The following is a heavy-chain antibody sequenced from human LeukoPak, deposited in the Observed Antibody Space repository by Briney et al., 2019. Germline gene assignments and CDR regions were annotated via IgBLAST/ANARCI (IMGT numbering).Heavy chain of an antibody. D-gene: IGHD2-8*01. Sequence: GGSLRLSCAASGFTFSSYWMHWVRQAPGKGLVWVSRINSDGSSTSYADSVKGRFTISRDNAKNTLYLQMNSLRAEDTAAYYCARGGDDIVLMVYAIDYWGQGTLVTVSS. V-gene: IGHV3-74*01. CDR1: GFTFSSYW. J-gene: IGHJ4*02. CDR2: INSDGSST. CDR3: ARGGDDIVLMVYAIDY.